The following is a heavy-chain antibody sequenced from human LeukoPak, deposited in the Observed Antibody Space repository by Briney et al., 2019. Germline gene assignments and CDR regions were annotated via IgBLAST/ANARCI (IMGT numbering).Heavy chain of an antibody. J-gene: IGHJ4*02. V-gene: IGHV4-59*08. Sequence: PSETLSLTCTVCGGSISPYYWSWIRQPPRKTLEWIGYIYFTGSTNYNPSLKSLLTISLHTSKNQFSLNLCSVTAADTAVYYCARHLPVAGYPYFDYWGQGALVTVSS. D-gene: IGHD6-19*01. CDR3: ARHLPVAGYPYFDY. CDR1: GGSISPYY. CDR2: IYFTGST.